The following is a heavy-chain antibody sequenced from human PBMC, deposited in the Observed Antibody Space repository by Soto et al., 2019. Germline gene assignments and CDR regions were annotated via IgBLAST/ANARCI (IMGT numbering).Heavy chain of an antibody. CDR3: AKALTGTTYYYYGMDV. D-gene: IGHD1-7*01. CDR2: ISYDGSNK. J-gene: IGHJ6*02. Sequence: PGGSLRLSCVVSGFTFSSYGMHWVRQAPGKGLEWVAVISYDGSNKYYADSVKGRFTISRDNSKNTLYLQMNSLRAEDTAVYYCAKALTGTTYYYYGMDVWGQGTTVTVSS. V-gene: IGHV3-30*18. CDR1: GFTFSSYG.